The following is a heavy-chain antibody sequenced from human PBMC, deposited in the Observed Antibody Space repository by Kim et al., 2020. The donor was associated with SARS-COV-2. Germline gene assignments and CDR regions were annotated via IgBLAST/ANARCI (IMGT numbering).Heavy chain of an antibody. CDR1: GYTFTGYY. V-gene: IGHV1-2*06. Sequence: ASVKVSCKASGYTFTGYYMHWVRQAPGQGLEWMGRINPNSGGTNYAQKFQGRVTMTRDTSISTAYMEPSRPRSDDTAVYYFARPLGYDFWSGDAFDIWGQ. CDR2: INPNSGGT. CDR3: ARPLGYDFWSGDAFDI. D-gene: IGHD3-3*01. J-gene: IGHJ3*02.